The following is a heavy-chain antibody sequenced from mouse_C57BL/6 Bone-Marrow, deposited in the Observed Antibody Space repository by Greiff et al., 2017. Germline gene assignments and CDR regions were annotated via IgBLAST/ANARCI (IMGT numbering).Heavy chain of an antibody. D-gene: IGHD2-3*01. CDR1: GFTFTDYY. V-gene: IGHV7-3*01. CDR2: IRNKANGYTT. Sequence: DVKLVESGGGLVQPGGSLSLSCAASGFTFTDYYMSWVRPPPGKALEWLGFIRNKANGYTTEYSASVKGRFTISRDNSQSILYLQMNALRAEDSATYYGARSHRPMMVTDTFAYWGQGTLVTVSA. CDR3: ARSHRPMMVTDTFAY. J-gene: IGHJ3*01.